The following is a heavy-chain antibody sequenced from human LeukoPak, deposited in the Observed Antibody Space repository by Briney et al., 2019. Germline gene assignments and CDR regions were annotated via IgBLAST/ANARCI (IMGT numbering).Heavy chain of an antibody. CDR2: ISGSGGST. V-gene: IGHV3-23*01. Sequence: PGGSLRLSCAAPGFTFSSYAMSWVRQAPGKGLEWVSAISGSGGSTYYADSVKGRFTISRDNSKNTLYLQMNSLRAEDTAVYYCAKGFPTDDFWSGYYTSAHSYYGMDVWGQGTTVTVSS. CDR1: GFTFSSYA. J-gene: IGHJ6*02. D-gene: IGHD3-3*01. CDR3: AKGFPTDDFWSGYYTSAHSYYGMDV.